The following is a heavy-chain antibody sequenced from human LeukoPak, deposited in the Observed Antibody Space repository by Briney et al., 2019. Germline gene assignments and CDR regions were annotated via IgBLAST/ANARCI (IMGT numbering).Heavy chain of an antibody. CDR3: ARAGFWSKAYYYYYYMDV. CDR1: GYTFTSYD. D-gene: IGHD3-3*01. J-gene: IGHJ6*03. Sequence: ASVKVSCKASGYTFTSYDINWVRRATGQGREWMGWMNPNSGNTGYAQKFQGRVTMTRNTSISTAYMELSSLRSEDTAVYYCARAGFWSKAYYYYYYMDVWGKGTTVTVSS. CDR2: MNPNSGNT. V-gene: IGHV1-8*01.